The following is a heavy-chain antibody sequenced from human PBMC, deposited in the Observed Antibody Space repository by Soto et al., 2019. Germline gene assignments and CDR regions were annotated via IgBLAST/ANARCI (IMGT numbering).Heavy chain of an antibody. Sequence: QVQLVESGGGVVQPGRSLRLSCAASGFTFSSYAMHWVRQAPGKGLEWVAVISYDGSNKYYADSVKGRFTISRDNSKNTLYLQMNSLRAEDTAVYYCARSPRRDYYDSSSYYYDGGYTIDYWGQGTLVTVSS. CDR2: ISYDGSNK. CDR3: ARSPRRDYYDSSSYYYDGGYTIDY. V-gene: IGHV3-30-3*01. D-gene: IGHD3-22*01. J-gene: IGHJ4*02. CDR1: GFTFSSYA.